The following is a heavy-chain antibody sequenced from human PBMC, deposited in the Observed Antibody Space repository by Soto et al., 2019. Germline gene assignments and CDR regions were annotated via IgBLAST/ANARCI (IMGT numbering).Heavy chain of an antibody. J-gene: IGHJ4*02. Sequence: QVQLVQSGAEVKKPGASVKVSCKASGYTFTSYYMHWVRQAPGQGLEWMGIINPSGGSTSYAQKCQGRVTMTRDTATSTVDMELSSLRSEDTAVYSCARVYPEYYYASSGYYTDYWGQGTLVTVSS. CDR3: ARVYPEYYYASSGYYTDY. CDR2: INPSGGST. D-gene: IGHD3-22*01. CDR1: GYTFTSYY. V-gene: IGHV1-46*01.